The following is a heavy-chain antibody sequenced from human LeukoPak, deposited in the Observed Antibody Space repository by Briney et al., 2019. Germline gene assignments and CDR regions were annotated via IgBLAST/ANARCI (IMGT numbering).Heavy chain of an antibody. CDR2: ISYDGSNK. Sequence: GGSLRLSCAASGFTFSSYGMHWVRQAPGKGLEWVAVISYDGSNKYYADSVKGRFTISRDNSKNTLYLQMNSLRAEDTAVYYCAKDGPYQLLLSHGGMDVWGQGTTVTVSS. D-gene: IGHD2-2*01. V-gene: IGHV3-30*18. J-gene: IGHJ6*02. CDR3: AKDGPYQLLLSHGGMDV. CDR1: GFTFSSYG.